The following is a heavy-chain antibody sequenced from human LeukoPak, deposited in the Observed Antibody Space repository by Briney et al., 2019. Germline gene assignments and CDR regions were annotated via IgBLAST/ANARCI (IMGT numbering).Heavy chain of an antibody. CDR1: GGSISSYY. V-gene: IGHV4-4*07. D-gene: IGHD6-19*01. Sequence: SETLSLTCTVSGGSISSYYWSWIRQPAGKGLEWIGRIDTSGSTNYNPSLKSRVTMSVDTSKNQFSLKLSSVTAADTAVYYCARGRWDGSGWEGGFDYWGQGTLVTVSS. CDR2: IDTSGST. CDR3: ARGRWDGSGWEGGFDY. J-gene: IGHJ4*02.